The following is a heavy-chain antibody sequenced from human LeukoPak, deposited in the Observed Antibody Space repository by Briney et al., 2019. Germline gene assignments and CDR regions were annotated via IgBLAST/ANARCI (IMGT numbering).Heavy chain of an antibody. D-gene: IGHD2-2*01. V-gene: IGHV3-23*01. CDR3: ASPYCSSTSCVDY. J-gene: IGHJ4*02. CDR1: GFTFSSYA. Sequence: GGSLRLSCAASGFTFSSYAMGWVRQAPGKGLEWVSAISGSGGSTYYADSVKGRFTISRDNSKNTLYLQMNSLRAEDTAVYYCASPYCSSTSCVDYWGQGTLVTVSS. CDR2: ISGSGGST.